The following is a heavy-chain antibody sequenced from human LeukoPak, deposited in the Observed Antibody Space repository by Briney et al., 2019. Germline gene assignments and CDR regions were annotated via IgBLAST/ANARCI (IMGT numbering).Heavy chain of an antibody. CDR3: ARADPYQLLFYHGMDV. CDR2: IYYSGST. V-gene: IGHV4-30-4*08. J-gene: IGHJ6*02. Sequence: WIRQPPGKGLEWIGYIYYSGSTYYNPSLKSRVIISVDTSKNQYSLKLSSVTAADTAVYYCARADPYQLLFYHGMDVWGQGTTVTVSS. D-gene: IGHD1-26*01.